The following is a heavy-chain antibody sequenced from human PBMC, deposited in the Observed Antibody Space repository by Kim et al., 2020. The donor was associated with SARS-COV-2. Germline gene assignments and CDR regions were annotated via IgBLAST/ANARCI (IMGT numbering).Heavy chain of an antibody. V-gene: IGHV3-74*01. CDR2: SNSEGRST. Sequence: GGSLRLSCAASGFTFRTYWRYWVRQAPGKGLVWGSRSNSEGRSTNDADSVKGRFTISRDNAKNTLYLQMNSLRAEDTAVYYCARPSSTSCPCYYMDVWGKGTTVTVSS. J-gene: IGHJ6*03. CDR1: GFTFRTYW. CDR3: ARPSSTSCPCYYMDV. D-gene: IGHD2-2*01.